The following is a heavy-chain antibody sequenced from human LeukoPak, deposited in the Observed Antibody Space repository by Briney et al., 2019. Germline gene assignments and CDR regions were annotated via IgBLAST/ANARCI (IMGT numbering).Heavy chain of an antibody. D-gene: IGHD1-26*01. CDR3: ARHHSSGSPPYYFDY. Sequence: SETLSLTCTVSGGSIRSGDYCWSWIRQPPGKGLEWIGYIYYSGSTYYNPSLKSRVTISVDTSKNQFSLKLSSVTAADTAVYYCARHHSSGSPPYYFDYWGQGTLVTVSS. CDR2: IYYSGST. CDR1: GGSIRSGDYC. J-gene: IGHJ4*02. V-gene: IGHV4-61*08.